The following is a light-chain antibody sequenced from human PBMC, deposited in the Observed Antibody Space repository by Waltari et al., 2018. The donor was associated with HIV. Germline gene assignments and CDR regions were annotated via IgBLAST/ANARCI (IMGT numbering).Light chain of an antibody. CDR1: QSLTGNS. CDR3: QQHDNSLYT. J-gene: IGKJ2*01. V-gene: IGKV3-20*01. CDR2: GAS. Sequence: IVLTQSPGTLSLSPGERATLSCRASQSLTGNSLAWYQQIPGQPPRPLISGASNRATRVPDRFTAFGSGTDFTLTITELEPADSAIYFCQQHDNSLYTFGRGTRLEI.